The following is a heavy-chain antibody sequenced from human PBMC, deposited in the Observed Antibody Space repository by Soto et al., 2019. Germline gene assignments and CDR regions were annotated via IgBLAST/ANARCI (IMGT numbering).Heavy chain of an antibody. CDR3: AFFWLSGGYCSGGSCWGVRYYFYYGMDV. D-gene: IGHD2-15*01. V-gene: IGHV1-3*01. J-gene: IGHJ6*02. CDR1: GYTFTSYA. CDR2: INAGNGNT. Sequence: ASVKVSCKASGYTFTSYAMHWVRQAPGQRLERMGWINAGNGNTKYSQKFQGRVTITADKSTSTAYMELSSLRSEDTAVYYCAFFWLSGGYCSGGSCWGVRYYFYYGMDVWGQGTTV.